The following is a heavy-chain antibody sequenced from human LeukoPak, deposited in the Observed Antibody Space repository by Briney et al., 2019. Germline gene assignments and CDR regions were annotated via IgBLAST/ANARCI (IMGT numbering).Heavy chain of an antibody. CDR1: GYTFTSYY. D-gene: IGHD4-23*01. Sequence: ASVKVSCKASGYTFTSYYMHWVRQAPGQGLEWMGIINPSGGSTSYAQKFQGRVTMTRDMSTRTDYMELSSLRSEDTAVYYCARDNSVEDTAWWFDPWGQGNLVTVSS. CDR3: ARDNSVEDTAWWFDP. J-gene: IGHJ5*02. CDR2: INPSGGST. V-gene: IGHV1-46*01.